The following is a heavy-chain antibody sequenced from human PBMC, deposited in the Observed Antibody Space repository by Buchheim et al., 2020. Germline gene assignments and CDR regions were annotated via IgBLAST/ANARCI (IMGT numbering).Heavy chain of an antibody. D-gene: IGHD2-15*01. CDR3: ARYLSQWSFDW. V-gene: IGHV3-48*03. CDR1: RFTLNSFE. CDR2: ISSSGTSI. Sequence: EVQLVVSGGGLVQPGGSLRLSCAASRFTLNSFEMTWVRQAPGKGLEWVSYISSSGTSIFYADSVKGRFTISRAHATTSVFLQMNSLRAEDTAVYYCARYLSQWSFDWWGQGTL. J-gene: IGHJ4*02.